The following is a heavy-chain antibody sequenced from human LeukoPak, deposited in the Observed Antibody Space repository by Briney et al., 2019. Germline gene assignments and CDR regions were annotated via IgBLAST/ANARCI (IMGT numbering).Heavy chain of an antibody. V-gene: IGHV1-69*04. CDR2: IIPIFGIA. Sequence: SVKVSCKASGGTFSSYAISWVRQAPGQGLEWMGRIIPIFGIANYAQKFQGRVTITADKSTSTAYMELSSLRSEDTAMYYCARGGAVTTGMGMDVWGQGTTVTVSS. D-gene: IGHD4-11*01. CDR1: GGTFSSYA. J-gene: IGHJ6*02. CDR3: ARGGAVTTGMGMDV.